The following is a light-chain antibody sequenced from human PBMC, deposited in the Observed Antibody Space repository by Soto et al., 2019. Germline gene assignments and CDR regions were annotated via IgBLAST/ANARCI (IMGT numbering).Light chain of an antibody. V-gene: IGLV2-14*01. Sequence: QSALTQPASVSGSPGQSITISCTGTRSDVGAYNYVSWYQQHPGKAPKLMIFEVSDRPSGVSNRFSGSKSGNTASLTISGLQAENEADYYCSSYTSSNTLVFGGATKLTVL. J-gene: IGLJ2*01. CDR3: SSYTSSNTLV. CDR2: EVS. CDR1: RSDVGAYNY.